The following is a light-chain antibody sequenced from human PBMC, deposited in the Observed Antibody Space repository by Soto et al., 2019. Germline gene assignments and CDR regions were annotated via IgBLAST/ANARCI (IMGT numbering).Light chain of an antibody. CDR2: GAS. Sequence: EIVMTQSPATLSVSPGERATLSCRASQRITSNLAWYQQKPGQAPRLLIYGASSRATGIPARFSGRGSGTEFTLTISSLQSEDFAVYYCHQYNNWPPWTFGQGTKVEIK. V-gene: IGKV3-15*01. CDR1: QRITSN. CDR3: HQYNNWPPWT. J-gene: IGKJ1*01.